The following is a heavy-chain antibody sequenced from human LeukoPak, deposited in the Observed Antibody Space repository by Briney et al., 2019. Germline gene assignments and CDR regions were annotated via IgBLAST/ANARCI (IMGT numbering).Heavy chain of an antibody. CDR3: ARQWDLIYPNYFDY. V-gene: IGHV5-51*01. Sequence: GESLKISCQGSGYSFSTYWITWVRQMPGKGLEWMGIIYPGDSDTRYSPSFQGQVTISTDKSISTAYLQWSSLKASDTAMYYCARQWDLIYPNYFDYWGQGTLVTVSS. CDR2: IYPGDSDT. J-gene: IGHJ4*02. D-gene: IGHD3/OR15-3a*01. CDR1: GYSFSTYW.